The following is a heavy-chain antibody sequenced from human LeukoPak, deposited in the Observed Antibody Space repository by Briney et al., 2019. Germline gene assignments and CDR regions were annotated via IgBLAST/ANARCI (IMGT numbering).Heavy chain of an antibody. CDR2: ISGSGGST. Sequence: GGSLRLSCAASGFTFSSYAMSWVRQAPGKGLEWVSAISGSGGSTYYADSVKGRFTISRDNAKNSLYLQMNSLRAEDTAVYYCARDLYRGSGSSDYWGQGTLVTVSS. J-gene: IGHJ4*02. V-gene: IGHV3-23*01. CDR1: GFTFSSYA. D-gene: IGHD3-16*01. CDR3: ARDLYRGSGSSDY.